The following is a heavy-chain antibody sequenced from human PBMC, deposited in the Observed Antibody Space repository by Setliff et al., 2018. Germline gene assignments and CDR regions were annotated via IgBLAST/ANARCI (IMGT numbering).Heavy chain of an antibody. CDR2: INPNSGGT. CDR1: GYTFTGYY. J-gene: IGHJ6*03. V-gene: IGHV1-2*02. D-gene: IGHD3-9*01. CDR3: ARDGDILTTYYIYYYYMDV. Sequence: ASVKVSCKASGYTFTGYYIHWVRQAPGQGLEYMGWINPNSGGTNYAPKFQGRVTMTRDTSISTVYMEVSRLRSDDTAVYFCARDGDILTTYYIYYYYMDVWGKGTAVTVSS.